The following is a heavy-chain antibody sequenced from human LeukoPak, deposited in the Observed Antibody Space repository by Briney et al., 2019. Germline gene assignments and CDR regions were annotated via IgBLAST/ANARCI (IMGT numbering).Heavy chain of an antibody. CDR3: ARNLYYYDSSGYYYY. V-gene: IGHV3-53*01. D-gene: IGHD3-22*01. CDR1: GFTVSSNC. CDR2: IYSGGST. Sequence: GGSLRLSCAVSGFTVSSNCMNWVRQAPGKGLEWVSVIYSGGSTYYADTVKGRFTISRDNSKNTLYLQMNSLRAEDTAVYYCARNLYYYDSSGYYYYWGQGTLVTVSS. J-gene: IGHJ4*02.